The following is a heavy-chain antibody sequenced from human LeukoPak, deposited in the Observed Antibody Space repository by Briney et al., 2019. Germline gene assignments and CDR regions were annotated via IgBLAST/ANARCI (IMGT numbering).Heavy chain of an antibody. D-gene: IGHD6-6*01. J-gene: IGHJ4*02. Sequence: SETLSLTCTVSGYSISSGYYWGWIRQPPGKGLEWIGSIYHSGSTYYNPSLKSRVTISVDTSKNQFSLKLSSVTAADTAVYYCARDYRVRKRGQLEQNFDYWGQGTLVTVSS. CDR2: IYHSGST. CDR1: GYSISSGYY. CDR3: ARDYRVRKRGQLEQNFDY. V-gene: IGHV4-38-2*02.